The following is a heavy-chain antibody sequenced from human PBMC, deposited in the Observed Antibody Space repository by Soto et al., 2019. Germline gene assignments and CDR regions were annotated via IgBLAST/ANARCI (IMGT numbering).Heavy chain of an antibody. CDR3: VRRQYSSGWYGAFDI. J-gene: IGHJ3*02. Sequence: PGESLKISCKGSGYSFTSYWIGWVRQMPGKGLEWMGIIYPGDSDTRYSPSFQGQVTISADKSISTAYLQWSSLKASDTAMYYCVRRQYSSGWYGAFDIWGQGTMVTVSS. CDR1: GYSFTSYW. D-gene: IGHD6-19*01. CDR2: IYPGDSDT. V-gene: IGHV5-51*01.